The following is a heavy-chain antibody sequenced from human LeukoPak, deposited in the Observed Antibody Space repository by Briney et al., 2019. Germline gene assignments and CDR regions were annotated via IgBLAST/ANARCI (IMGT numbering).Heavy chain of an antibody. D-gene: IGHD4-17*01. Sequence: ASVKVSCKASGYTFTGYYMHWVRQAPGQGLEWMGWINPNSGGTNYAQKFRGRVTMTRDTSISTAYMELSRLRSDDTAVYYCARGRGGTVTTNLNWFDPWGQGTLVTVSS. CDR2: INPNSGGT. J-gene: IGHJ5*02. V-gene: IGHV1-2*02. CDR1: GYTFTGYY. CDR3: ARGRGGTVTTNLNWFDP.